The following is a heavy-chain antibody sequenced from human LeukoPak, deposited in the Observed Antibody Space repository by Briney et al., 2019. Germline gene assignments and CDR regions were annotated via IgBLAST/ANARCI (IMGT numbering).Heavy chain of an antibody. Sequence: GGSLRLSCAASGFSCSSYWMNWVRQAPGKGPEWVANIKQDGSEKYYVDSVKGRFTISRDNAKNSLYLQMNSLRAEDTAVYYCARDGSRGYSYGYSDYWGQGTLVTVSS. V-gene: IGHV3-7*03. D-gene: IGHD5-18*01. CDR1: GFSCSSYW. CDR2: IKQDGSEK. CDR3: ARDGSRGYSYGYSDY. J-gene: IGHJ4*02.